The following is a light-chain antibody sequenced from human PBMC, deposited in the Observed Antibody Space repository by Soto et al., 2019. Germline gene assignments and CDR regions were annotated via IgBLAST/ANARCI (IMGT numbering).Light chain of an antibody. CDR2: DAS. V-gene: IGKV3-11*01. Sequence: EIVLTQSPAALSLSPGERVTLSCRASQSVSSYLAWYQQKFGQAPRLLIYDASNRATGIPARFSGSESATDFTLTISSLEPEDFAVYYCQQRSNWPLTFGQGAKV. CDR3: QQRSNWPLT. CDR1: QSVSSY. J-gene: IGKJ1*01.